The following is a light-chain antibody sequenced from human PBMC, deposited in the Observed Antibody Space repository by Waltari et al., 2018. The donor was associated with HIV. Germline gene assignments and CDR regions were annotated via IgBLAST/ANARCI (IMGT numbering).Light chain of an antibody. CDR1: SSDVGAYDY. CDR3: ASFTSGRLNV. V-gene: IGLV2-14*03. CDR2: DVY. Sequence: QSALTQPASVSGSPGQSITISCTGTSSDVGAYDYVSWYQQHPGKVPKLLIYDVYTRPSRISNRVSGSKSGNTASLTISGLQAEDEAHYYCASFTSGRLNVFGTGTKVTVL. J-gene: IGLJ1*01.